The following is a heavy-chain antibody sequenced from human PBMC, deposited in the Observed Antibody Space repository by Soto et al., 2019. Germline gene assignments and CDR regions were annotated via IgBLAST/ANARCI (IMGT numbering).Heavy chain of an antibody. CDR2: MYSTGST. CDR3: ARRPVRGGNSGVGFDP. J-gene: IGHJ5*02. Sequence: QVRLQESGPGLVKPSETLSLTCTVSGDSIGSVKYHWGWIRQSPGKGLEWIGSMYSTGSTQYNPSLKSQVTMSVYTSTNQCSLKLRSVTAADTAIYYCARRPVRGGNSGVGFDPWGQGTLVTVSS. V-gene: IGHV4-39*01. CDR1: GDSIGSVKYH. D-gene: IGHD2-15*01.